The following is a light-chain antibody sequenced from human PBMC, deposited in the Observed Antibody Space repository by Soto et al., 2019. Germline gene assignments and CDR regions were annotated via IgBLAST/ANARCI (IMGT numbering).Light chain of an antibody. J-gene: IGKJ4*01. CDR1: QSVSSSY. Sequence: EIELTQSPGTLSLSPGERATLSCRASQSVSSSYLAWYQQKPGQAPRLLIYGASSRATGIPDRFSGSGSGTDFPLTISRLEPEDFAVYYCQQYGSSLGVTFGGGTKVEIK. CDR2: GAS. CDR3: QQYGSSLGVT. V-gene: IGKV3-20*01.